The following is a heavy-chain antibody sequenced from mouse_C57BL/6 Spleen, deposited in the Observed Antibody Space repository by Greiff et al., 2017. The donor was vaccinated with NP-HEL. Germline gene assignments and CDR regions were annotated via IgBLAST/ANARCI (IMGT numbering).Heavy chain of an antibody. CDR1: GYTFTDYN. CDR3: ARPYYYGSGAWFAY. CDR2: INPNNGGT. Sequence: EVQLQQSGPELVKPGASVKIPCKASGYTFTDYNMDWVKQSHGKSLEWIGDINPNNGGTIYNQKFKGKATLTVDKSSSTAYMELRSLTSEDTAVYYCARPYYYGSGAWFAYWGQGTLVTVSA. D-gene: IGHD1-1*01. V-gene: IGHV1-18*01. J-gene: IGHJ3*01.